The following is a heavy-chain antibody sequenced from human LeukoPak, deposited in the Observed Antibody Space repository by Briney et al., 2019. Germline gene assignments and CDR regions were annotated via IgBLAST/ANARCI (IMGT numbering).Heavy chain of an antibody. CDR2: ISSSGSNT. CDR3: ARNPPDY. CDR1: GFTFSSYA. J-gene: IGHJ4*02. Sequence: GGSLRLSCAASGFTFSSYAMTWVRQAPGKGLEWVSYISSSGSNTYYADSVKGRFTISRDSAKNALYLQMNRLRAEDTAVYYCARNPPDYWGQGALVTVSS. V-gene: IGHV3-48*03.